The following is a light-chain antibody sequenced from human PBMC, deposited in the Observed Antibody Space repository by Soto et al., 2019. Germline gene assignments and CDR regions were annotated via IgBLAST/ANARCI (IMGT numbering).Light chain of an antibody. CDR3: SIVTNTTPPWL. CDR1: TTDLSGHNY. CDR2: EVT. V-gene: IGLV2-14*03. Sequence: QSALTQPASVSGSPGQSVTISCTGTTTDLSGHNYVSWYQQHPGRAPKLIIFEVTKRPSGVSSRFSGSKSGKSASLTISGLLADDEGDYYCSIVTNTTPPWLFGGGTKLTVL. J-gene: IGLJ3*02.